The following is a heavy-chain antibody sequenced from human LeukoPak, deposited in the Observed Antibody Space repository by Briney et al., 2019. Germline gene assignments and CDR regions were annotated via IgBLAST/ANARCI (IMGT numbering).Heavy chain of an antibody. Sequence: PGGSLRLSCVASVFTFSSYEMNGVRHAPGRGLEWVSVIYSGGSTYYADSVKGRFTISRNNSKNTLQMQMNSQRAEDTAVYYCAKTHGTGYSTPGLSGMDVWGQGTTVTVS. CDR3: AKTHGTGYSTPGLSGMDV. J-gene: IGHJ6*02. V-gene: IGHV3-66*01. D-gene: IGHD3/OR15-3a*01. CDR2: IYSGGST. CDR1: VFTFSSYE.